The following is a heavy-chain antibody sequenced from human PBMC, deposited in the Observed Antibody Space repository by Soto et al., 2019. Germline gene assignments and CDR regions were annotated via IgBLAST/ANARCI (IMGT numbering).Heavy chain of an antibody. CDR2: ISWNSGSI. V-gene: IGHV3-9*01. Sequence: PGGSLRLSCAASGFTFDDYAMHWFRQAPGKGLELVSGISWNSGSIGYADSVKGRFTISRDNAKNSLYLQMNSLRAEDTALYYCAKAFPYCSSTSCYYYYGMDVWGQGTTVTVSS. J-gene: IGHJ6*02. CDR1: GFTFDDYA. D-gene: IGHD2-2*01. CDR3: AKAFPYCSSTSCYYYYGMDV.